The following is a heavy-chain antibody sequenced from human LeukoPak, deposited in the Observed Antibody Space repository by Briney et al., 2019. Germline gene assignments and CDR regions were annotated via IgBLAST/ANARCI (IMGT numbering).Heavy chain of an antibody. CDR1: GFTFSSYA. J-gene: IGHJ6*03. Sequence: GGSLRLSCAPSGFTFSSYAMSWVRQAPGTGLEWVSAISGSGGSTDYADSVKGRFTISRDNSQDTLYLQMNSVRAEGTAVDYCSKEASLAAKDSFYCFYMDVWGKGTTVTVSS. CDR2: ISGSGGST. D-gene: IGHD2-15*01. CDR3: SKEASLAAKDSFYCFYMDV. V-gene: IGHV3-23*01.